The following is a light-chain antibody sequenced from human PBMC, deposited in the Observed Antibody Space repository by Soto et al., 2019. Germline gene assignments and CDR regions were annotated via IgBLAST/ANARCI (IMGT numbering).Light chain of an antibody. V-gene: IGKV3-15*01. Sequence: EIVMTQSPATLSVSPGERATLSCRASQSVSSNLAWYQQKPGQAPTILIYGASARATGIPARFSGSGSGTEFTLTISSLQSEDFAVYYCQHYNNWPFTFGQGTKLEIK. J-gene: IGKJ2*01. CDR2: GAS. CDR1: QSVSSN. CDR3: QHYNNWPFT.